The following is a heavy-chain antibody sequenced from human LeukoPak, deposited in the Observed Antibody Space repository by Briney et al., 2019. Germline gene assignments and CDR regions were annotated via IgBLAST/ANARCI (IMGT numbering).Heavy chain of an antibody. CDR1: GYILTAYY. D-gene: IGHD3-10*01. V-gene: IGHV1-18*04. Sequence: ASVKVSCKASGYILTAYYMHWVRQAPGQGLEWMGWTSAYNGNTNYAQKLQGRVTMTTDTSTSTAYMELRSLRSDDTAVYYCAIIVWFGDLDAFDIWGQGTMVTVSS. CDR2: TSAYNGNT. CDR3: AIIVWFGDLDAFDI. J-gene: IGHJ3*02.